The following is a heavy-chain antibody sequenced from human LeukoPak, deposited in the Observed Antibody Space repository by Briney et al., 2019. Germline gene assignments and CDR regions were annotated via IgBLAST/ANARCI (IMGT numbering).Heavy chain of an antibody. CDR3: ARVGYYYVSGGFYAQPSDF. Sequence: GESLKISCKVSGYSFTNYWIGWVRQMPGKGLEWMGIIYPADSDTRYRPSFQGQVTMSADESISTAYLQWSSLKASDTAIYYCARVGYYYVSGGFYAQPSDFWGQGTLVTVSS. J-gene: IGHJ4*02. CDR1: GYSFTNYW. V-gene: IGHV5-51*01. CDR2: IYPADSDT. D-gene: IGHD3-22*01.